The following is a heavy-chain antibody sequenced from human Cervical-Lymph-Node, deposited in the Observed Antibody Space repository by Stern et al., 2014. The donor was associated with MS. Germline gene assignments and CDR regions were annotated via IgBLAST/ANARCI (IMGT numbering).Heavy chain of an antibody. CDR2: MSFVGGNK. CDR1: GFSLSNSA. V-gene: IGHV3-30*03. CDR3: MGVGDAMHV. Sequence: QLVQSGGGVVQPGRSLPLSCAASGFSLSNSAMHWVRQAPGKGLEWVAVMSFVGGNKKYGDSVKGRFSISRDMANNTLFLQMNSLRLEDTAVYYCMGVGDAMHVWGQGTTVIVSS. J-gene: IGHJ6*02.